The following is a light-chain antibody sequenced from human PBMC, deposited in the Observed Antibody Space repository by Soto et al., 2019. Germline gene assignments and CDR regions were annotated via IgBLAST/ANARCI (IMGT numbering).Light chain of an antibody. V-gene: IGKV3-15*01. CDR2: GAS. J-gene: IGKJ5*01. CDR1: QSISSN. CDR3: QQYQNWPPIT. Sequence: EIVMTQSPATLSVSPGERATLSCRASQSISSNLAWYQQKPGQAPRLLIYGASTRATGIPARFSGSGSGTDFTLTISSLQSEDFAVYHCQQYQNWPPITFGQGTRLEI.